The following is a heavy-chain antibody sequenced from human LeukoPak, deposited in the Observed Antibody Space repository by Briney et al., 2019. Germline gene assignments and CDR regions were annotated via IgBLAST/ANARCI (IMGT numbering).Heavy chain of an antibody. CDR2: ISGRGGST. D-gene: IGHD3-3*01. CDR3: AKGRDFWSGLLDY. J-gene: IGHJ4*02. V-gene: IGHV3-23*01. CDR1: GFTFSSYA. Sequence: GGSLRLSCAASGFTFSSYAMSWVRQVPGKGLEWVSAISGRGGSTYYADSVKGRFTISRDNSKNTLYLQMNSLRSEDTAVYYCAKGRDFWSGLLDYWGQGTLVTVSS.